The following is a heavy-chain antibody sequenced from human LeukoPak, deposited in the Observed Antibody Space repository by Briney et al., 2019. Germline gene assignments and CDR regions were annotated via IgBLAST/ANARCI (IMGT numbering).Heavy chain of an antibody. CDR3: ARESPTSGIDS. Sequence: GGSLRLSCSASGFSVDSNYMSWVRQAPGKGLEWVSVIYSNGKEYYAESAKGRFTISRDISKNSLDLQMNRLRGEDTAVYYCARESPTSGIDSWGQGTLVIVSS. CDR2: IYSNGKE. J-gene: IGHJ5*01. D-gene: IGHD2-15*01. V-gene: IGHV3-53*01. CDR1: GFSVDSNY.